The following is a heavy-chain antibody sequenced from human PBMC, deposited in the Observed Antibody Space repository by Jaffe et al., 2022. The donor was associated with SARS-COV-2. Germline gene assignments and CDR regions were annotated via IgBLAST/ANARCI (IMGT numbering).Heavy chain of an antibody. J-gene: IGHJ4*02. CDR1: GFTFSSYS. CDR2: ISSSSSYI. Sequence: EVQLVESGGGLVKPGGSLRLSCAASGFTFSSYSMNWVRQAPGKGLEWVSSISSSSSYIYYADSVKGRFTISRDNAKNSLYLQMNSLRAEDTAVYYCARELFGEFGIFPDYWGQGTLVTVSS. CDR3: ARELFGEFGIFPDY. D-gene: IGHD3-10*02. V-gene: IGHV3-21*01.